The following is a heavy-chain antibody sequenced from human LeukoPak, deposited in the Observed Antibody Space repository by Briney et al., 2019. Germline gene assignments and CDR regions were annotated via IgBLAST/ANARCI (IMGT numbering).Heavy chain of an antibody. D-gene: IGHD3-9*01. V-gene: IGHV3-7*01. CDR3: AGGSGYLITS. CDR1: GFTFRSYW. Sequence: GSLILSCAGSGFTFRSYWMNWVRQAPGKGLEWLAIIKQDGTEKHYKGSVEGRFTISRDNAKDSLHLQMNSLRAEDTAVYYCAGGSGYLITSWGQGTLVTVSS. J-gene: IGHJ5*02. CDR2: IKQDGTEK.